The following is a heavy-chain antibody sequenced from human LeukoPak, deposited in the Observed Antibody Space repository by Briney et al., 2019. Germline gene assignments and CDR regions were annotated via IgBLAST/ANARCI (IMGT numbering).Heavy chain of an antibody. V-gene: IGHV1-69*01. Sequence: SVKVSCKASGGTFSSYAISWVRQAPGQGLDWMGGIIPIFGTANYAQKFQGRVTITADESTSTAYMELSSLRSEDTAVYYCATLRPKLRYFDWSMGYYGMDVWGKGTTVTVSS. CDR1: GGTFSSYA. J-gene: IGHJ6*04. CDR3: ATLRPKLRYFDWSMGYYGMDV. D-gene: IGHD3-9*01. CDR2: IIPIFGTA.